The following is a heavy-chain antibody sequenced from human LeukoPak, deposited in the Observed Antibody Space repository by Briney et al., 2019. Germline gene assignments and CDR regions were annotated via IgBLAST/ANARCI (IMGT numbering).Heavy chain of an antibody. CDR2: INPNSGGT. Sequence: ASVKVSCKASGYTFTGYYMHWVRQAPGQGLEWMGWINPNSGGTNYAQKFQGRVTMTRDTYISTAYMELSRLRSDDTAVYYCAVGYCSGGSCYFDYWGQGTLVTVSS. D-gene: IGHD2-15*01. CDR1: GYTFTGYY. V-gene: IGHV1-2*02. CDR3: AVGYCSGGSCYFDY. J-gene: IGHJ4*02.